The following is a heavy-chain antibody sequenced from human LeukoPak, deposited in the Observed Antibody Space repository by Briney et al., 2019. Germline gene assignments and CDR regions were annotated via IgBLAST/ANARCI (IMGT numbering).Heavy chain of an antibody. J-gene: IGHJ4*02. CDR2: THYTGET. Sequence: KPSETLSLTCNVSGDSISGPYWNWIRQSPGRGLEWIGYTHYTGETNYNPSLKSRLTMSVDTSNNQVYLRLSSVTAADTAVYYCGRNLGSGSDHWGQGTLVTDSS. CDR3: GRNLGSGSDH. CDR1: GDSISGPY. V-gene: IGHV4-59*11. D-gene: IGHD3-10*01.